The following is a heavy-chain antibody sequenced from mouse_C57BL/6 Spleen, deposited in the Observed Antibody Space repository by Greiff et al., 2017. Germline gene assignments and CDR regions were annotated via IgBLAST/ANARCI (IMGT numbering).Heavy chain of an antibody. CDR3: ARDSNCFDY. Sequence: EVQRVESGGGLVKPGGSLKLSCAASGFTFSDYGMHWVRQAPEKGLEWVAYISSGSSTIYYADTVKGRFTISRDNAKNTLFLQRTSLRSEDTAMYYCARDSNCFDYWGQGTTLTVSS. V-gene: IGHV5-17*01. J-gene: IGHJ2*01. D-gene: IGHD2-5*01. CDR2: ISSGSSTI. CDR1: GFTFSDYG.